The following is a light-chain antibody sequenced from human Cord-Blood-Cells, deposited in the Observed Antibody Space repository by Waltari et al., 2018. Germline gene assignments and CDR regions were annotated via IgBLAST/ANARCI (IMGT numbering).Light chain of an antibody. Sequence: QSALTQPRSVSGSPGQSVTLSCTGTSSDVGGYIYVSWYQQHPGKATKLMIYDVSKRPSGVPDRFSGSKSGNTASLTISGLQAEDEADYYCCSYAGSYTLVFGGGTKLTVL. V-gene: IGLV2-11*02. CDR1: SSDVGGYIY. J-gene: IGLJ2*01. CDR2: DVS. CDR3: CSYAGSYTLV.